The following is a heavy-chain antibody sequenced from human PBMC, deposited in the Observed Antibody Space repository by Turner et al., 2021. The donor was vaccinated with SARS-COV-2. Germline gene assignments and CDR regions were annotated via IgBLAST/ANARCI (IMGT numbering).Heavy chain of an antibody. D-gene: IGHD2-15*01. CDR2: ISYDGSNK. J-gene: IGHJ4*02. CDR1: GFTFSSYG. CDR3: AKSQGLYCSGGSCYSAVFDY. Sequence: QVPLVESGGGVVQPGRSLRLSCAASGFTFSSYGMHWVRQAPGKGLEWVAVISYDGSNKYYADSVKGRFTISRDNSKNTLYLQMNSLRAEDTAVYYCAKSQGLYCSGGSCYSAVFDYWGQGTLVTVSS. V-gene: IGHV3-30*18.